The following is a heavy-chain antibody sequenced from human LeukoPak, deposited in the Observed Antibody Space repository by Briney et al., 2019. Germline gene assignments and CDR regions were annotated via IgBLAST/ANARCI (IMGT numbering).Heavy chain of an antibody. CDR3: ARDFDWNDGGDYCYGMDV. Sequence: SVKVSCKASGGTFSSYAISWVRQAPGQGLEWMGGIIPIFGTANYAQKFQGRVTITADESTSTAYMELSSLRSEDTAVYYCARDFDWNDGGDYCYGMDVWGQGTTVTVSS. J-gene: IGHJ6*02. CDR2: IIPIFGTA. V-gene: IGHV1-69*01. D-gene: IGHD1-1*01. CDR1: GGTFSSYA.